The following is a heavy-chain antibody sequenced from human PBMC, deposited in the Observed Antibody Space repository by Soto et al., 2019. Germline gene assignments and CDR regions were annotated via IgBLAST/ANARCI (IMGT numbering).Heavy chain of an antibody. J-gene: IGHJ4*02. D-gene: IGHD6-13*01. CDR2: ISGSGDST. Sequence: EVQLLESGGGLVQPGGSLRLSCAASGFTFSSYAMSWVRQAPGKGLEWVSVISGSGDSTYYADSVKGRFTISRDNSKNTRYLQMNSLRAEDTAVYYCAKRTVGSSYDCWGQGTLVTVSS. V-gene: IGHV3-23*01. CDR3: AKRTVGSSYDC. CDR1: GFTFSSYA.